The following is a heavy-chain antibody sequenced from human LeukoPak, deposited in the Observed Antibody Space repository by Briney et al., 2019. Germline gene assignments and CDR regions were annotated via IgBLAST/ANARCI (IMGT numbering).Heavy chain of an antibody. CDR1: GYSFTSYW. Sequence: HGESLKISCKGSGYSFTSYWIGWVLQMPGRGLEWMGIIYPGDSDTRYSPSFQGQVTISADKSISTAYLQWSSLKASDTAMYYCARRSPMNDAFDIWGQGTMVTVSS. V-gene: IGHV5-51*01. D-gene: IGHD3-22*01. J-gene: IGHJ3*02. CDR3: ARRSPMNDAFDI. CDR2: IYPGDSDT.